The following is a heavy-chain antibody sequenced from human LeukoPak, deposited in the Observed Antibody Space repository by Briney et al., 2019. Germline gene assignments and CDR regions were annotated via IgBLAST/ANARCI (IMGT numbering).Heavy chain of an antibody. CDR1: GFTFSTYI. D-gene: IGHD2-2*02. V-gene: IGHV3-30-3*01. J-gene: IGHJ4*02. CDR2: VPYDGSNK. CDR3: ASLYCSSTSCYTRRYFDY. Sequence: GGSLRLSCAASGFTFSTYIMHWVRQPPGKGLEWVATVPYDGSNKYYADSVKGRFTISRDNSKNTLYLQMNSLRAEDTAVYYCASLYCSSTSCYTRRYFDYWGQGTLVTVSS.